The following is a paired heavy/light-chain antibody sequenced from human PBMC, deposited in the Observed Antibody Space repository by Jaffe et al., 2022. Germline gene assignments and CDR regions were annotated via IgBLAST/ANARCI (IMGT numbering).Light chain of an antibody. V-gene: IGKV3-20*01. CDR3: QQYGSSPQIT. CDR2: GAS. CDR1: QSVSSSY. J-gene: IGKJ5*01. Sequence: EIVLTQSPGTLSLSPGERATLSCRASQSVSSSYLAWYQQKPGQAPRLLIYGASSRATGIPDRFSGSGSGTDFTLTISRLEPEDFAVYYCQQYGSSPQITFGQGTRLEIK.
Heavy chain of an antibody. V-gene: IGHV3-48*01. D-gene: IGHD3-3*01. CDR1: GFTFSSYS. CDR2: ISSSSSTI. CDR3: ARDPGYDFWSGYYPNLYFDY. J-gene: IGHJ4*02. Sequence: EVQLVESGGGLVQPGGSLRLSCAASGFTFSSYSMNWVRQAPGKGLEWVSYISSSSSTIYYADSVKGRFTISRDNAKNSLYLQMNSLRAEDTAVYYCARDPGYDFWSGYYPNLYFDYWGQGTLVTVSS.